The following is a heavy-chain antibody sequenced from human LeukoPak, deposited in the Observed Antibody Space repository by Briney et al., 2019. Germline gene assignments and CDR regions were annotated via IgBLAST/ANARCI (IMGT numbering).Heavy chain of an antibody. V-gene: IGHV4-59*12. CDR3: ARNFPGVGCSGGSCYDY. Sequence: ASETLSLTCTASGGSISSYYWSWIRQPPGKGLEWIGYIYYSGSTNYNPSLKSRVTISVDTSKNQFSLKLSSVTAADTAVYYCARNFPGVGCSGGSCYDYWGQGTLVTVSS. J-gene: IGHJ4*02. CDR1: GGSISSYY. D-gene: IGHD2-15*01. CDR2: IYYSGST.